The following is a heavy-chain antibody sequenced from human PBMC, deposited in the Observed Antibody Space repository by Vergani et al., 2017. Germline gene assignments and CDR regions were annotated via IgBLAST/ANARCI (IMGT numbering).Heavy chain of an antibody. Sequence: QVQLQESGPGLVKPSQTLSLTCTVSGGSISSGGYYWSWIRQHPGKGLEWIGYIYYSGSTYYNPSLKSRVTITVDTSKNQFSLKLSAVTAANTAVYYCARVRELDYWFDPWGQGTLVTVSS. V-gene: IGHV4-31*03. J-gene: IGHJ5*02. CDR3: ARVRELDYWFDP. CDR1: GGSISSGGYY. CDR2: IYYSGST. D-gene: IGHD1-26*01.